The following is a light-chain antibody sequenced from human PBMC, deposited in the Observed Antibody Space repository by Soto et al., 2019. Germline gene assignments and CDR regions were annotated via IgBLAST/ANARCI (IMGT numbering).Light chain of an antibody. CDR1: SSDVGGYNY. CDR3: SSYAGSNNSYV. V-gene: IGLV2-8*01. CDR2: EVS. Sequence: SAPTQPPPPARAPGQSVTISCPGTSSDVGGYNYVSWYQQHPGKAPKLMIYEVSKRPSGVPDRFSGSKSGNTASLTVSGLQAEDEADYYCSSYAGSNNSYVFGTGTKVTVL. J-gene: IGLJ1*01.